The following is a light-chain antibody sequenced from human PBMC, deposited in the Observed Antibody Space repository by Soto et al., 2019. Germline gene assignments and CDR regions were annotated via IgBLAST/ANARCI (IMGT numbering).Light chain of an antibody. CDR2: EVN. CDR3: SSYTSTSTV. V-gene: IGLV2-14*01. Sequence: QSVLTQPASVSGSPGQSISISCTGTSNDIGIYNYVSWYQQYPGKAPKLMIYEVNNRLSGVSNRFSGSKSGNTASLTISGLQAEDEAYYYCSSYTSTSTVFGGGTQLTVL. J-gene: IGLJ2*01. CDR1: SNDIGIYNY.